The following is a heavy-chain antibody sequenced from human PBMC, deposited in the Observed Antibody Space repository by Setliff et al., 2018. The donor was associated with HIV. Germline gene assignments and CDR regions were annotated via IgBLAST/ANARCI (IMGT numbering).Heavy chain of an antibody. V-gene: IGHV4-4*07. CDR1: GGSIDRYY. Sequence: PSETLSLTCTVSGGSIDRYYWSWIRQPAGKGLEWIGRLYSRGSTTYNPSLRSRATMSADTSKNLFSLKLRSVTAADTAVYYCAKSPVGANGWFDSWGQGALVTVSS. CDR3: AKSPVGANGWFDS. CDR2: LYSRGST. D-gene: IGHD1-26*01. J-gene: IGHJ5*01.